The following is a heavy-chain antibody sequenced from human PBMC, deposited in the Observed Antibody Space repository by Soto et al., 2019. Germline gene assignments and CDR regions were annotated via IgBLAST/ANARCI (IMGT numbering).Heavy chain of an antibody. CDR2: IFYSGST. V-gene: IGHV4-59*08. Sequence: QVQLQESGPGLVKPSETLSLTCTVSGDSISNYYWSWIRQPPGKGLEYLGYIFYSGSTNYNPSLKRQATISVDTSKNQFSLRLRSATAGDTAVYYCARHDPRGVGSCDIWGQGTTVTVSS. J-gene: IGHJ3*02. D-gene: IGHD3-10*01. CDR3: ARHDPRGVGSCDI. CDR1: GDSISNYY.